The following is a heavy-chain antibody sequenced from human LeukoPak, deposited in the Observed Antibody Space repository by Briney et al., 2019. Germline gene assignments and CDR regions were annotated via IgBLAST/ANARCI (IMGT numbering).Heavy chain of an antibody. CDR3: ARVLESIAAAAFDY. D-gene: IGHD6-13*01. CDR2: ISSSSSYI. Sequence: GGSLRLSCAASGFTFSSYEMNWVRQAPGKGLEWVSSISSSSSYIYYADSVKGRFTISRDNAKNSLYLQMNSLRAEDTAVYYCARVLESIAAAAFDYWGQGTLVTVSS. V-gene: IGHV3-21*01. CDR1: GFTFSSYE. J-gene: IGHJ4*02.